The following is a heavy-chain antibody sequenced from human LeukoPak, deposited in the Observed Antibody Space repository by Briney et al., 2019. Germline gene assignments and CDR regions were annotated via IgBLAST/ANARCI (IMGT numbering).Heavy chain of an antibody. CDR3: ARDPHRGGDYDY. J-gene: IGHJ4*02. D-gene: IGHD4-17*01. V-gene: IGHV3-7*03. CDR1: GLTFSSYA. Sequence: GGSLRLSCAASGLTFSSYAMSWVRQAPGKGLEWVANIKPDGSEKYYVDSVNGRFTISRDNAKNSLYLQMNSLRAEDTAVYYCARDPHRGGDYDYWGQGTLVTVSS. CDR2: IKPDGSEK.